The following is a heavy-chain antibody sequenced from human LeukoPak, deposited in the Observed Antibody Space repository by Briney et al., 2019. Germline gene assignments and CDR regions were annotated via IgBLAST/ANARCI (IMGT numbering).Heavy chain of an antibody. D-gene: IGHD6-19*01. J-gene: IGHJ4*02. CDR3: ARDLGYSSGWYFSH. CDR1: GFTFSSYA. V-gene: IGHV3-30*01. Sequence: GRSLRLSCAASGFTFSSYAMHWVRQAPGKGLEWVAVISYDGSNKYYADSVKGRFTISRDNSKNTLYLQMNSLRAEDTAVYYCARDLGYSSGWYFSHWGQGTLVTVSS. CDR2: ISYDGSNK.